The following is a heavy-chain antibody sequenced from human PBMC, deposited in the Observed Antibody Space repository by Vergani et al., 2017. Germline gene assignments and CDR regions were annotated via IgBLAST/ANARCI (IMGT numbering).Heavy chain of an antibody. Sequence: QVQLVQSGAEVKKPGSSVKVSCKASGGTFSSYTISWVRQAPGQGLEWMGRIIPILGIANYAQKFQGRVTITADKSTSTAYMELSSLKASDTAMYYCARHESSYYYDSSGYPDYWGQGTLVTVSS. CDR1: GGTFSSYT. CDR2: IIPILGIA. V-gene: IGHV1-69*02. D-gene: IGHD3-22*01. CDR3: ARHESSYYYDSSGYPDY. J-gene: IGHJ4*02.